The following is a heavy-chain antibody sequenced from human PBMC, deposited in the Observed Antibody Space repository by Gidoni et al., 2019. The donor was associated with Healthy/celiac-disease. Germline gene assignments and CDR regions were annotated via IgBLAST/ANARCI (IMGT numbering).Heavy chain of an antibody. D-gene: IGHD3-16*02. J-gene: IGHJ4*02. Sequence: QVQLQQWGAGLLKPSETLSLTCAVYGGSFRGYHCSWIRQPPGKGLEWIGEINHSESTNYNPSRKIRVTISVDTSKNQFSLKLSSVTAADTAMYYCARATHVWGSYRRPVDYWGQGTLVTVSS. CDR1: GGSFRGYH. V-gene: IGHV4-34*01. CDR2: INHSEST. CDR3: ARATHVWGSYRRPVDY.